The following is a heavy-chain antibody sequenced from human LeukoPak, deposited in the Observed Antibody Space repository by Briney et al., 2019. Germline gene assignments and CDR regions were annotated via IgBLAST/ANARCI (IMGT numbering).Heavy chain of an antibody. J-gene: IGHJ4*02. CDR3: ARQEEQQLVLXYXXX. V-gene: IGHV4-38-2*01. Sequence: PSETLSLTCAVSGYSISSGYYWGWIRQPPGKGLEWIGSIYHSGSTYYNPSLKSRVTISVHTSNNQFSLKLSSVTAADTAVYYCARQEEQQLVLXYXXXWGQXXLXT. CDR1: GYSISSGYY. CDR2: IYHSGST. D-gene: IGHD6-13*01.